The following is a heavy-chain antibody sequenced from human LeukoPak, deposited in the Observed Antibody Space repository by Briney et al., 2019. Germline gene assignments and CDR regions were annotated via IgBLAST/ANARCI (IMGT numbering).Heavy chain of an antibody. CDR2: ISPTGSTT. CDR3: ARGPNSNWSGLDF. V-gene: IGHV3-74*01. Sequence: QSGGSLRLSCAASGFTFSSYSMNWARQLPGKGLVWVSRISPTGSTTSYADSVKGRFTVSRDNAKNTLYLQVNNLRAEDTAVYYCARGPNSNWSGLDFWGQGTLLTVSS. D-gene: IGHD6-6*01. J-gene: IGHJ4*02. CDR1: GFTFSSYS.